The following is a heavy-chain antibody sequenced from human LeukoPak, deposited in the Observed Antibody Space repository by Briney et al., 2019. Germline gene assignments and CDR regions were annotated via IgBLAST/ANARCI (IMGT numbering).Heavy chain of an antibody. CDR2: MYYSGST. D-gene: IGHD5-18*01. J-gene: IGHJ4*02. CDR3: ARHQGPYSYGYCFDY. CDR1: GGSISSSSYY. Sequence: PSETLSLTCTVSGGSISSSSYYWGWIRQPPGKGLEWIGNMYYSGSTYYNPSLKSRVTISVDTSKNQFSLKLSSVTAADTAVYYCARHQGPYSYGYCFDYWGQGTLVTVSS. V-gene: IGHV4-39*01.